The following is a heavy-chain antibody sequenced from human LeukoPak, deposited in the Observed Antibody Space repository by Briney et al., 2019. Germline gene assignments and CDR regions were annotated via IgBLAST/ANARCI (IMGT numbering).Heavy chain of an antibody. V-gene: IGHV4-39*01. CDR1: GGSISSSSYY. D-gene: IGHD3-3*01. J-gene: IGHJ5*02. Sequence: SETLSLTRTVSGGSISSSSYYWGWIRQPPGKGLEWIGSIYYSGSTYYNPSLKSRVTISVDTSKNQFSLKLSSVTAADTAVYYCARGPIFGVVRYFDPWGQGTLVTVSS. CDR2: IYYSGST. CDR3: ARGPIFGVVRYFDP.